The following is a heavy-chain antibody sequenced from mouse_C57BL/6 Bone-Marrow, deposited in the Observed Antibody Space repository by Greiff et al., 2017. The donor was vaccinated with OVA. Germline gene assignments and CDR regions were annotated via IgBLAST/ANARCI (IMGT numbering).Heavy chain of an antibody. CDR2: INPGSGGT. V-gene: IGHV1-54*01. CDR3: ARRGLMRGDY. D-gene: IGHD2-3*01. J-gene: IGHJ4*01. CDR1: GYAFTNYL. Sequence: VQLQESGAELVRPGTSVKVSCKASGYAFTNYLIEWVKQRPGQGLEWIGVINPGSGGTNYNEKFKGKATLTADKSSSTAYMQLSSLTSEDSAVYYCARRGLMRGDYWGQGTSVTVSS.